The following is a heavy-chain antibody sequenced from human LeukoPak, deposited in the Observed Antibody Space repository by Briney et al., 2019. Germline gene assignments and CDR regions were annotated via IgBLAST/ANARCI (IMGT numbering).Heavy chain of an antibody. CDR1: GFTFSSYW. CDR3: ARGTRHCSGGSCYDYYYMDV. D-gene: IGHD2-15*01. Sequence: PGGSLRLSCEASGFTFSSYWMSWVRQAPGKGLEWVSVIYSGGSTYYADSVKGRFTISRDNSKNTLYLQMNSLRAEDTAVYYCARGTRHCSGGSCYDYYYMDVWGKGTTVTISS. J-gene: IGHJ6*03. CDR2: IYSGGST. V-gene: IGHV3-66*01.